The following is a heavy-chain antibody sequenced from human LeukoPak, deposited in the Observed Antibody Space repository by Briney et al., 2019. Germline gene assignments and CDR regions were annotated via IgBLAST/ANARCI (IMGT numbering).Heavy chain of an antibody. CDR3: ARRRKDLNWFDP. V-gene: IGHV4-39*01. CDR1: GDSISSSDFY. Sequence: SETLSLTCTVSGDSISSSDFYWGWIRRPPGKGLEWIALINYSGRTFYNPSLESRVTISVDMSKNQFSLRLNSVTTADTAVYYCARRRKDLNWFDPWGQGTLVTVSS. CDR2: INYSGRT. J-gene: IGHJ5*02.